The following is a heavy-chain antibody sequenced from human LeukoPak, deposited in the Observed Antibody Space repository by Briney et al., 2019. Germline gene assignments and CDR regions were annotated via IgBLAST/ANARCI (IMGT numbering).Heavy chain of an antibody. D-gene: IGHD2-21*02. V-gene: IGHV3-66*01. CDR2: IYSGGST. Sequence: GGSLRLSCAASGFTVSSNYMSWVRQAPGKGLEWFSVIYSGGSTYYADSVKGRFTISRDNSKNTLYLQMNSLRAEDTAVYYCARGNLAYCGGDCYISGFDPWGQGTLVTVSS. CDR3: ARGNLAYCGGDCYISGFDP. CDR1: GFTVSSNY. J-gene: IGHJ5*02.